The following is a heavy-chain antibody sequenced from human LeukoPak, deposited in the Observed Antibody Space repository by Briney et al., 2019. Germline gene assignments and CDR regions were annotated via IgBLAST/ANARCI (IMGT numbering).Heavy chain of an antibody. D-gene: IGHD1-1*01. Sequence: ASVKVSCKASGYTFTSYGISWARQAPGQGLEWMGWISGYSDDTDYAQKFQGRVTMTTDTTTRTAYMELRSLRFDDTAVYFCARDPERGAFDMWGQGTVVTVSS. J-gene: IGHJ3*02. CDR1: GYTFTSYG. CDR3: ARDPERGAFDM. V-gene: IGHV1-18*01. CDR2: ISGYSDDT.